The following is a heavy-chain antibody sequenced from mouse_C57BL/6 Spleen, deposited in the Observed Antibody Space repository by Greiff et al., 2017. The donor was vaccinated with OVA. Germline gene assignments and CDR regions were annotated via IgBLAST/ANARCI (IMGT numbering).Heavy chain of an antibody. V-gene: IGHV1-80*01. CDR2: IYPGDGDT. D-gene: IGHD2-5*01. CDR1: GYAFSSYW. CDR3: ARKDYSNSLGY. J-gene: IGHJ2*01. Sequence: VQLQQSGAELVKPGASVKISCKASGYAFSSYWMNWVEQRPGQGLEWIGQIYPGDGDTNYNGQFKGKATLTADKSSSTAYMQLSSLTSEDSAVYFCARKDYSNSLGYWGQGTTLTVSS.